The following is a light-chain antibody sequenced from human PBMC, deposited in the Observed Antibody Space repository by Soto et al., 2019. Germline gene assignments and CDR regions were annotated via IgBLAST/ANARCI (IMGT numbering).Light chain of an antibody. CDR3: QRYNGVPPT. CDR2: AAS. Sequence: DIQMTQSPSSLSASVGDRVTIACRASQGISNYLAWYQQKPGKVPKLLIYAASTLQSGVPSRFSGSGSGTDFTLTISSLQPEDVASYYCQRYNGVPPTFGQGTRVEIK. V-gene: IGKV1-27*01. J-gene: IGKJ1*01. CDR1: QGISNY.